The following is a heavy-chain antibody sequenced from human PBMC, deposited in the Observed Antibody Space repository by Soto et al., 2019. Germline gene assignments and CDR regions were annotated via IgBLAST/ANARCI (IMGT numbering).Heavy chain of an antibody. D-gene: IGHD4-17*01. Sequence: EVQLVESGGGLVQPGGSLRLSCAVSGFTFSSYEMNWVRQAPGKGLEWVSYISSSGRSTYYADSVKGRFTISRDNAKNSLYLQMNSLRAEGTAVYYCAGDDYGGNSGIFDYWGQGTLVTASS. CDR2: ISSSGRST. CDR1: GFTFSSYE. V-gene: IGHV3-48*03. CDR3: AGDDYGGNSGIFDY. J-gene: IGHJ4*02.